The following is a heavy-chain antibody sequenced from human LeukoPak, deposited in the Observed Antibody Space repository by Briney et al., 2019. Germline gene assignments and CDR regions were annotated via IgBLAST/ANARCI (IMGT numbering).Heavy chain of an antibody. Sequence: GTSVKVSCKASGYTFTSYDINWVRQATGQGLEWMGWMNPNSGNTGYAQKFQGRVTMTRNTSISTAYMELSSLRSEDTAVYYCARRELRYYYYYMDVWGKGTTVTVSS. CDR1: GYTFTSYD. CDR3: ARRELRYYYYYMDV. D-gene: IGHD3-9*01. CDR2: MNPNSGNT. J-gene: IGHJ6*03. V-gene: IGHV1-8*01.